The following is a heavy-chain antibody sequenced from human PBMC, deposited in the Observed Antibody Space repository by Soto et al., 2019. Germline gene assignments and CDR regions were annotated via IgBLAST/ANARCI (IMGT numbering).Heavy chain of an antibody. CDR3: ARVEGHSSSWYVDWLDP. J-gene: IGHJ5*02. CDR2: IDYNGVT. D-gene: IGHD6-13*01. Sequence: ASETLSLTCTVSGGSIYRSGYYWGWIRQPPGRGLEWIGNIDYNGVTYSNPSLKSRVTISRDTSKNQFSLKLSSVTAADTAAYYCARVEGHSSSWYVDWLDPWGQGTLVTVSS. CDR1: GGSIYRSGYY. V-gene: IGHV4-39*07.